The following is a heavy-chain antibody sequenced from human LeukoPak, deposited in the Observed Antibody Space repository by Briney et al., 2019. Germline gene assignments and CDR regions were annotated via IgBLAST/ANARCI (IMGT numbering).Heavy chain of an antibody. CDR3: AKLVTHFDY. CDR1: GFTFSSYA. D-gene: IGHD4-23*01. V-gene: IGHV3-23*01. Sequence: GGSLRLSCAASGFTFSSYAMSWVRQAPGKGLEWVSSISGSGGNTYYADSVKGRFTICRDNSKNTLYMQMNSLRAEDTAVYYCAKLVTHFDYWGQGTLVTVSS. CDR2: ISGSGGNT. J-gene: IGHJ4*02.